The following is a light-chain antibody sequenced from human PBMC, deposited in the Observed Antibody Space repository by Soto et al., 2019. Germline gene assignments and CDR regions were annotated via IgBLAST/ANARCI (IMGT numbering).Light chain of an antibody. CDR3: SSYTSSSTPVV. V-gene: IGLV2-14*01. CDR1: SSDVGGYNY. CDR2: EVS. J-gene: IGLJ2*01. Sequence: QSALTQPASVSGSPGQSITISCTGTSSDVGGYNYVSWYQQQPGKAPQLMIYEVSNRPSGVSNRFSGSKSGNTASLTISGLQAEDEADYYCSSYTSSSTPVVFGGGTKLTVL.